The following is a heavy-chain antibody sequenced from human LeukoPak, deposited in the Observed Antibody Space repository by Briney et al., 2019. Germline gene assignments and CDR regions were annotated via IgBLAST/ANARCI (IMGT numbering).Heavy chain of an antibody. CDR3: ARVSYVRGVTVYYFDH. V-gene: IGHV3-21*01. J-gene: IGHJ4*02. Sequence: PGGSLRLSCAASGFTFSSYSMNWVRQAPGKGLEWVSSISSSRSYIYYPDSVKGRFTISRDNAKNSLYLQMNSLRAEDTAIYYCARVSYVRGVTVYYFDHWGQGTLVTVSS. CDR1: GFTFSSYS. CDR2: ISSSRSYI. D-gene: IGHD3-10*02.